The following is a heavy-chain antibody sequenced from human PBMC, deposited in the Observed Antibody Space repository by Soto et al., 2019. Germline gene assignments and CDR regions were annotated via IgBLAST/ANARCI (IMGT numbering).Heavy chain of an antibody. CDR3: ARDRVAVTGPFDY. J-gene: IGHJ4*02. D-gene: IGHD6-19*01. CDR1: GFTFSSCG. V-gene: IGHV3-30*03. Sequence: LRLSCAASGFTFSSCGMHWVRQAPGKGLEWVAVISYNGNSKDYADAVKGRFTISRDNSGNTLYLQMNSLRAEDTAVYYCARDRVAVTGPFDYWGQGTLVTVYS. CDR2: ISYNGNSK.